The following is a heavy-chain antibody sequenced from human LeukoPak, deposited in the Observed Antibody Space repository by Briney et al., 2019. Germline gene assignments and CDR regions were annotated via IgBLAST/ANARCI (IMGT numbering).Heavy chain of an antibody. CDR3: ASLVVPAASAYYYGMDV. CDR1: GGSFSGYY. CDR2: INHSGST. J-gene: IGHJ6*02. D-gene: IGHD2-2*01. V-gene: IGHV4-34*01. Sequence: SETLSLTCAVYGGSFSGYYWSWIRHPPGKGLEWIGEINHSGSTNYHPSLKSRVTISVDTSKNQFSLKLISVTAADTAVYYCASLVVPAASAYYYGMDVWGQGTTVTVSS.